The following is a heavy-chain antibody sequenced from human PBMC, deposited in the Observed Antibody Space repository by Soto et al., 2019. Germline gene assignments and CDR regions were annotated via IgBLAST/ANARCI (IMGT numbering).Heavy chain of an antibody. D-gene: IGHD2-21*02. Sequence: QVQLVESGGGVVQPGRSLRLSCAASGFTFSNYAMHWVRQAPAKRLDWVAVVSFDGSNSYCADSVQGRFTTSRDNSKNARFLQVNSVRPEDTAVYCCARPMVPAIQNRPYYCYGLDVWGQGTGVAVSS. CDR1: GFTFSNYA. CDR2: VSFDGSNS. V-gene: IGHV3-30-3*01. CDR3: ARPMVPAIQNRPYYCYGLDV. J-gene: IGHJ6*02.